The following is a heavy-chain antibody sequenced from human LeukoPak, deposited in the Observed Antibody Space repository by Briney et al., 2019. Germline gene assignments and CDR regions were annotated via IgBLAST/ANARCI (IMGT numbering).Heavy chain of an antibody. V-gene: IGHV3-23*01. CDR1: GFTFSSYW. CDR3: AKDSRGYSYGHVDY. CDR2: ISGSGAGT. Sequence: GGSLRLSCAASGFTFSSYWMSWVRQAPGKGLEWVSTISGSGAGTYYADSVKGRFTISRDISKNTLYLQMNSLRAEDTAVYYCAKDSRGYSYGHVDYWGQGTLVTVSS. D-gene: IGHD3-10*01. J-gene: IGHJ4*02.